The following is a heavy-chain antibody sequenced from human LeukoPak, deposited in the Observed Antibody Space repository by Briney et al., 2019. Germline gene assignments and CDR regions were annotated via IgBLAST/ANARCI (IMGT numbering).Heavy chain of an antibody. V-gene: IGHV4-30-4*08. CDR1: GGSINSPDYY. Sequence: PSETLSLTCTVSGGSINSPDYYWSWIRQPPGKGLEWIGSIYYSGTTFYSPSLKSRLTISLDTSKNQFFLILSSMTVADTAVYYCARGKVPDPWGRGTLVTVSS. CDR2: IYYSGTT. CDR3: ARGKVPDP. J-gene: IGHJ5*02. D-gene: IGHD1-14*01.